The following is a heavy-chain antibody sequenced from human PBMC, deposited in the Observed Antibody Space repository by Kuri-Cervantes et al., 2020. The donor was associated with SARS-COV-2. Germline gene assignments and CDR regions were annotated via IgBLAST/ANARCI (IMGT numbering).Heavy chain of an antibody. CDR3: AKGPVWSGYSLHGFDY. CDR2: ISGSGGST. J-gene: IGHJ4*02. CDR1: GFTFSSYA. Sequence: GGSLRLSCAASGFTFSSYAMSWVRQAPGKGLEWVSAISGSGGSTYYADSVKGRFTISRDNSKNTLYLQMNSLRAEDTAVYYCAKGPVWSGYSLHGFDYWGQGTLVTVSS. V-gene: IGHV3-23*01. D-gene: IGHD3-3*01.